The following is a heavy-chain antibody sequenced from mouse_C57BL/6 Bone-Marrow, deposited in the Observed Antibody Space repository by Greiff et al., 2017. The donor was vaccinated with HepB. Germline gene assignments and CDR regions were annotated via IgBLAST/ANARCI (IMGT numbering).Heavy chain of an antibody. D-gene: IGHD3-3*01. J-gene: IGHJ2*01. CDR2: IDPSDSYT. V-gene: IGHV1-59*01. Sequence: QVQLKQPGAELVRPGTSVKLSCKASGYTFTSYWMHWVKQRPGQGLEWIGVIDPSDSYTNYNQKFKGKATLTVDTSSSTAYMQLSSLTSEDSAVYYCARHGDKGDYWGQGTTLTVSS. CDR3: ARHGDKGDY. CDR1: GYTFTSYW.